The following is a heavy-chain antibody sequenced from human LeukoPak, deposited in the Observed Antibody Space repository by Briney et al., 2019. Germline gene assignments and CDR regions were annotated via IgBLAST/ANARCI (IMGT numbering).Heavy chain of an antibody. CDR1: GGSFSGYY. Sequence: SETLSLTCAVYGGSFSGYYWSWIRQPPGKGLEWIGEINHSGSTNYNPSLKSRVTISVDTSKNQFSLKLSSVTAADTAVYYCARTYYYGSGSYYELDYWGQGTLVTVSS. CDR2: INHSGST. J-gene: IGHJ4*02. CDR3: ARTYYYGSGSYYELDY. V-gene: IGHV4-34*01. D-gene: IGHD3-10*01.